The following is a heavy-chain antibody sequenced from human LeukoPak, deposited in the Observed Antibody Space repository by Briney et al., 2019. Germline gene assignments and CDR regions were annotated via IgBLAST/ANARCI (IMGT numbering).Heavy chain of an antibody. J-gene: IGHJ4*02. D-gene: IGHD6-19*01. V-gene: IGHV3-21*01. CDR1: GFTFSSYS. CDR2: ISSSSSYI. CDR3: ARVGIAVAIDY. Sequence: GGSLRLSCAASGFTFSSYSMNWVRQAPGKGLEWVSSISSSSSYIYYADSVKGRFPISRDNAKNSLYLQMNSLRAEDTAVYYCARVGIAVAIDYWGQGTLVTVSS.